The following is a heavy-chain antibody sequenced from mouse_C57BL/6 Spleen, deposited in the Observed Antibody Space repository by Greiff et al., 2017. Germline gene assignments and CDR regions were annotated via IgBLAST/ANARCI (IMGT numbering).Heavy chain of an antibody. J-gene: IGHJ2*01. CDR1: GYTFTSYW. CDR2: IYPSDSET. Sequence: VQLQQPGAELVRPGSSVKLSCKASGYTFTSYWMDWVKQRPGQGLEWIGNIYPSDSETHYNQKFKDKATLTVDKSSSTAYMQLSSLTSEDSAVYYCARGGYGTYYWGQGTTLTVSS. CDR3: ARGGYGTYY. V-gene: IGHV1-61*01. D-gene: IGHD2-1*01.